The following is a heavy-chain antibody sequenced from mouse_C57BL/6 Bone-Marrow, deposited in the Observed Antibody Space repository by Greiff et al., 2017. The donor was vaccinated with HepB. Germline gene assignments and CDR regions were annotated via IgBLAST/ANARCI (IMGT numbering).Heavy chain of an antibody. CDR1: GYTFTSYW. D-gene: IGHD1-1*01. Sequence: VQLQQPGAELVKPGASVKLSCKASGYTFTSYWMHWVKQRPGQGLEWIGMIHPNSGSTNYNEKFKSKATLTVDKSSSTAYMQLSSLTSEDSAVYYCARSRVYYYGSTFAYWGQGTLVTVSA. CDR2: IHPNSGST. J-gene: IGHJ3*01. CDR3: ARSRVYYYGSTFAY. V-gene: IGHV1-64*01.